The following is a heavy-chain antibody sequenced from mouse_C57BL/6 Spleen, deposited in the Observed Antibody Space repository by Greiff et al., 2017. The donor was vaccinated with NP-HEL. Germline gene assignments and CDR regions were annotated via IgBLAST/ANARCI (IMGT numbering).Heavy chain of an antibody. CDR2: INPNNGGT. CDR1: GYTFTDYN. J-gene: IGHJ4*01. CDR3: ARRGTIVTYYAIDY. Sequence: EVQLQQSGPELVKPGASVKIPCKASGYTFTDYNMDWVKQSHGKSLEWIGDINPNNGGTNYNQKFKGKATLTVDKSSSTAYMELRSLTSEDTAVYYCARRGTIVTYYAIDYWGQGTSVTVSS. V-gene: IGHV1-18*01. D-gene: IGHD2-5*01.